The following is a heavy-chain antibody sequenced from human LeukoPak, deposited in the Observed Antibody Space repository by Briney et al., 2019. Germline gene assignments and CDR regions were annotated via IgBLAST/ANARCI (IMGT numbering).Heavy chain of an antibody. V-gene: IGHV3-23*01. J-gene: IGHJ4*02. CDR1: GFTFSSYS. CDR2: ISGSGGST. Sequence: PGGSLRLSCAASGFTFSSYSMTWVRQAPGKGLEWVSAISGSGGSTYYADSVKGRFTISRGNSKNTLYLQMNSLRAEDTAVYYCAKDIGRSSWWGQGTLVTVSS. D-gene: IGHD6-13*01. CDR3: AKDIGRSSW.